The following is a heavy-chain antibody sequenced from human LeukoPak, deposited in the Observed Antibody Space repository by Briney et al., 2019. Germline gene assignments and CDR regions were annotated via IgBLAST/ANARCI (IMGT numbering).Heavy chain of an antibody. Sequence: ASVKVSCKASGYTFTGYYMHWVRQAPGQGLEWMGWINPNSGGTNYAQKFQGRVTMTRHMSISAAYMELSRLRSDDTAVYYCARDPALITMIVGNWFDPWGQGTLVTVSS. CDR2: INPNSGGT. CDR1: GYTFTGYY. V-gene: IGHV1-2*02. J-gene: IGHJ5*02. CDR3: ARDPALITMIVGNWFDP. D-gene: IGHD3-22*01.